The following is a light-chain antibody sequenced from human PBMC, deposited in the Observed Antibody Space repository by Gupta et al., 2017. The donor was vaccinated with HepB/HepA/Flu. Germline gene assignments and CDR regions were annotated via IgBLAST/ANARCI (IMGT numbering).Light chain of an antibody. Sequence: DIQLTQSPSFLSASVGDRVTITCRASQDISTYLAWYQQKPGKAPKLLIYGVSTLQTGVSSRFSGSGSGTEFTLTISSLQPEDFATYYCQQLNEYPVTFGQGTRVEI. CDR3: QQLNEYPVT. CDR1: QDISTY. CDR2: GVS. J-gene: IGKJ5*01. V-gene: IGKV1-9*01.